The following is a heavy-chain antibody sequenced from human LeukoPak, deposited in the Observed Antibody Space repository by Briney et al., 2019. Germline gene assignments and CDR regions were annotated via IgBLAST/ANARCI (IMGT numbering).Heavy chain of an antibody. V-gene: IGHV1-8*01. Sequence: ASVKVSCKASGYTFTSYDINWVRQATGQGLEWMGWTNPNSGNTGYAQKFQGRVTMTRNTSISTAYMELSSLRSEDTAVYYCARRRIAAAGMVFDYWGQGTLVTVSS. CDR3: ARRRIAAAGMVFDY. CDR2: TNPNSGNT. CDR1: GYTFTSYD. J-gene: IGHJ4*02. D-gene: IGHD6-13*01.